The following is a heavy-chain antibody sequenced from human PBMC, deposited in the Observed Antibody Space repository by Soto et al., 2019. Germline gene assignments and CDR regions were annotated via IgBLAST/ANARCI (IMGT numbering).Heavy chain of an antibody. CDR2: IYHSGST. V-gene: IGHV4-30-2*01. CDR3: ARDTTPRITPGHGAFDI. Sequence: SETLSLTCAVSGGSISSGGYSWGWIRQPPGKGLEWIGYIYHSGSTYYNPSLKSRVTISVDRSKNQFSLKLSSVTAADTAVYYCARDTTPRITPGHGAFDIWGQGTMVTVSS. D-gene: IGHD3-10*01. J-gene: IGHJ3*02. CDR1: GGSISSGGYS.